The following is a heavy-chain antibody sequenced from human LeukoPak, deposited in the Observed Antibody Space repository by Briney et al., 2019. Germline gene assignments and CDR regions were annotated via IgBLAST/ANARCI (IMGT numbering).Heavy chain of an antibody. V-gene: IGHV1-2*02. CDR3: ARGEAGDYYYYYGMDV. D-gene: IGHD6-13*01. CDR2: INPNSGGT. CDR1: GYTFTGYY. J-gene: IGHJ6*02. Sequence: ASVKVSCKASGYTFTGYYMHWVRQAPGQGLEWMGWINPNSGGTNYAQKFQGRVTMTRDTSKNQFSLKLSSVTAADTAVYYCARGEAGDYYYYYGMDVWGQGTTVTVSS.